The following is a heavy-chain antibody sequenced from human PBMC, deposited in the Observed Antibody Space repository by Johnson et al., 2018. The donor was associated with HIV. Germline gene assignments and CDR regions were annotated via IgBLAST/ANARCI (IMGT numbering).Heavy chain of an antibody. CDR2: ISGSGGST. J-gene: IGHJ3*02. CDR3: AKDPSTVTTFYAFDI. CDR1: GFTFSTYA. D-gene: IGHD4-17*01. V-gene: IGHV3-23*04. Sequence: VQLVESGGGVVQPGRSLRLSCTASGFTFSTYAMSWVRQAPGKGLKWVSSISGSGGSTYYADSVKGRFTISRDNSKNTLYLQMNSLRADDTAVYYCAKDPSTVTTFYAFDIWGQGTMVTVSS.